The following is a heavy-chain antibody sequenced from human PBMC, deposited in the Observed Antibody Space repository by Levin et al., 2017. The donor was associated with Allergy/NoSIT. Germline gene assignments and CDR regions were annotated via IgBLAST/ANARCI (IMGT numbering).Heavy chain of an antibody. CDR2: IYYSGST. D-gene: IGHD3-10*01. CDR3: AATSMVTRTDFDY. J-gene: IGHJ4*02. CDR1: GGSISSYY. V-gene: IGHV4-59*01. Sequence: SQTLSLTCTVSGGSISSYYWSWIRQPPGKGLEWIGYIYYSGSTNYNPSLKSRVTISVDTSKNQFSLKLSSVTAADTAVYYCAATSMVTRTDFDYWGQGTLVTVSS.